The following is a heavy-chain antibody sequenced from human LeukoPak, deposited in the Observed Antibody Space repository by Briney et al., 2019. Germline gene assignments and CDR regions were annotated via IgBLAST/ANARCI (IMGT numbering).Heavy chain of an antibody. D-gene: IGHD3-9*01. V-gene: IGHV1-69*04. Sequence: GASVKVSCKASGGTFISYAISWVRQAPGQGLEWMGRIIPILGIANYAQKFQGRVTITADKSTSTAYMELSSLRSEDTAVYYCARGRYLSGDAFDIWGQGTMVTVSS. CDR3: ARGRYLSGDAFDI. J-gene: IGHJ3*02. CDR2: IIPILGIA. CDR1: GGTFISYA.